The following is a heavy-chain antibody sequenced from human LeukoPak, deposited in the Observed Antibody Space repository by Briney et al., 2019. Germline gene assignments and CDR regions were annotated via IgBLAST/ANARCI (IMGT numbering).Heavy chain of an antibody. J-gene: IGHJ4*02. Sequence: SETLSLTCTVSGGSISSHYWSWIRQPPGKTLEWIGYICYSGSTNYNPSLRSRVTISVDSSKNQFSLKLSSVTAADTAVYYCARGSGQWGFDSWGQGTLVTVSS. V-gene: IGHV4-59*11. D-gene: IGHD3-10*01. CDR1: GGSISSHY. CDR2: ICYSGST. CDR3: ARGSGQWGFDS.